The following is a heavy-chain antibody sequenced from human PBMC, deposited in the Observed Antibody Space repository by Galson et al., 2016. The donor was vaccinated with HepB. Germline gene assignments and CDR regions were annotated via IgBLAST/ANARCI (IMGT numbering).Heavy chain of an antibody. CDR1: GGSVYTAYYY. CDR2: IYNNGRT. Sequence: TLSLTCTVSGGSVYTAYYYWTWIRQHPEKGLEWLGSIYNNGRTFYNPSLKSRAAISFDTSQNQFSLILSSVTTAATVVYYCAREKEGRINMVRGDRSGAFDIWGQGTLVSVSS. J-gene: IGHJ3*02. CDR3: AREKEGRINMVRGDRSGAFDI. D-gene: IGHD3-10*01. V-gene: IGHV4-31*03.